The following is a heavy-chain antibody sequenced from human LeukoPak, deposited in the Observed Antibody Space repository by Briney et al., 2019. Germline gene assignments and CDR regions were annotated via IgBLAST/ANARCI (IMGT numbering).Heavy chain of an antibody. J-gene: IGHJ4*02. CDR1: GYTFTGYY. D-gene: IGHD1-26*01. Sequence: ASVKVSCKASGYTFTGYYMHWVRQAPGQGLEWMGWINPNSGGTNYAQKFQGRVTMTRDTSISTAYMELSRLRSDDTAVYYCARDSPSVRELPPTPFDYWGQGTLVTVSS. V-gene: IGHV1-2*02. CDR3: ARDSPSVRELPPTPFDY. CDR2: INPNSGGT.